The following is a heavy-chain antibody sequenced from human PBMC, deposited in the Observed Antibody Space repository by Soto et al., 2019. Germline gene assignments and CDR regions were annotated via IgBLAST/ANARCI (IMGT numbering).Heavy chain of an antibody. D-gene: IGHD5-12*01. V-gene: IGHV5-51*01. CDR2: IYPDDSDT. J-gene: IGHJ5*02. Sequence: PGESLKISCKASGYSFNTYWIGWVRQLPGKGLEWMGIIYPDDSDTRYSPSFQGQVTISADKSFTTVYLQWNSLRASDTAMYYCAIHSTGYEESWGQGTLVTVSS. CDR1: GYSFNTYW. CDR3: AIHSTGYEES.